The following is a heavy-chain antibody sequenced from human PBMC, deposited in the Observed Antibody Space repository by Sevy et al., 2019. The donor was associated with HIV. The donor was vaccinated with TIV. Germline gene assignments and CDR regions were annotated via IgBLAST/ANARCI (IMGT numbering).Heavy chain of an antibody. V-gene: IGHV3-30*02. Sequence: GESLKISCAAPGFTFSRYGMHWVRQAPGKGLEWVASIRFDGNNKHYVDSVMGRFTISRDDSKNTLYLQMNSLRSEDTAVYYCAKDSVARNLHFDYWGQGALVTVSS. CDR2: IRFDGNNK. D-gene: IGHD6-19*01. CDR3: AKDSVARNLHFDY. J-gene: IGHJ4*02. CDR1: GFTFSRYG.